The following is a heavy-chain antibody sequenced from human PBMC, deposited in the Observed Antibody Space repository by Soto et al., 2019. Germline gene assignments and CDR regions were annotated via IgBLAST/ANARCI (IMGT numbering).Heavy chain of an antibody. CDR1: GFTFDDYT. CDR3: AIHAVRASYYYYYGMDV. Sequence: GGSLRLSCAASGFTFDDYTMHWVRQAPGKGLEWVSLISWDGGSTYYADSVKGRFTISRDNSKNSLYLQMNSLRTEDTALYYCAIHAVRASYYYYYGMDVWGQGTTVTVSS. J-gene: IGHJ6*02. CDR2: ISWDGGST. V-gene: IGHV3-43*01.